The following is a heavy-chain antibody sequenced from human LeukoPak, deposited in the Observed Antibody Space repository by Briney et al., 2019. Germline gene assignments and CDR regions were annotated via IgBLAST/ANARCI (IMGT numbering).Heavy chain of an antibody. CDR1: GFTFSRYS. Sequence: GGSLRLSCAASGFTFSRYSMNWVRQAPGKGLEWVSAISGSGGSTYYADSVKGRFTISRDNSKNTLYLQMNSLRAEDTAVYYCARAKRNGFDIWGQGTMVTVSS. CDR2: ISGSGGST. V-gene: IGHV3-23*01. CDR3: ARAKRNGFDI. J-gene: IGHJ3*02.